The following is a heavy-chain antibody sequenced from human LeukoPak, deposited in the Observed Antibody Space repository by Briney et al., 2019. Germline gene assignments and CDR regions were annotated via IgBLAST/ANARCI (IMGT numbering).Heavy chain of an antibody. CDR3: ARSGVFTTLGDY. Sequence: GASVKVSCKASGYTFTGYYLHWVRQAPGQGLEWMGWSSPNSGGTNYAQKFQGRVTMTRDTSISTAYMEVSRLGADDTAVYYCARSGVFTTLGDYWGQGTLVTVSS. D-gene: IGHD3-16*01. CDR2: SSPNSGGT. J-gene: IGHJ4*02. V-gene: IGHV1-2*02. CDR1: GYTFTGYY.